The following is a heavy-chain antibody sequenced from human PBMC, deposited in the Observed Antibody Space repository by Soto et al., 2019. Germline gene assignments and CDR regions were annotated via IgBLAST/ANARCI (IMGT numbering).Heavy chain of an antibody. Sequence: PPQTLSLTCAISGDSVSSNSAASNLIRQSPSRGLEWLGRTYYRSKWFNNYALSVKSRITINPDTSKNQFSLQLNSVTPEDTAVYYCARGEQGFDYLGQGTLVTVSS. J-gene: IGHJ4*02. D-gene: IGHD1-26*01. CDR2: TYYRSKWFN. CDR1: GDSVSSNSAA. CDR3: ARGEQGFDY. V-gene: IGHV6-1*01.